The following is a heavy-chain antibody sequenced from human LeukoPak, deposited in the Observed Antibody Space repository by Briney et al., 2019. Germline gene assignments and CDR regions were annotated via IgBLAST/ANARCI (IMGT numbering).Heavy chain of an antibody. D-gene: IGHD3-9*01. CDR2: TSFDENVK. CDR3: VGIRYFDWSSSEF. CDR1: GFAFSSYA. V-gene: IGHV3-30*04. J-gene: IGHJ4*02. Sequence: GGSLRLSCAASGFAFSSYAMHWVRQAPGKVLEWVAITSFDENVKYYAASVKGRFTISRDNSRNTLYLQMNSLRAADTAVYYCVGIRYFDWSSSEFWGQGTLVTVSS.